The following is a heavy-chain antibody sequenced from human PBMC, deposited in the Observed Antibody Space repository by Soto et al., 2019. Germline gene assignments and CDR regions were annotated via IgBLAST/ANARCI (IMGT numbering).Heavy chain of an antibody. Sequence: QVQLVQSGAEVQKPGSSVMVSCKASGGTFSRYAISWVRQAPGQGLEWMGGIIPIFGTANYAQKFQGRVTITADESTSTAYMERSSLRSEDTAVYYCARRGGSCHIWCNWFDPWGQGTLVTVSS. J-gene: IGHJ5*02. CDR1: GGTFSRYA. CDR2: IIPIFGTA. V-gene: IGHV1-69*01. D-gene: IGHD2-15*01. CDR3: ARRGGSCHIWCNWFDP.